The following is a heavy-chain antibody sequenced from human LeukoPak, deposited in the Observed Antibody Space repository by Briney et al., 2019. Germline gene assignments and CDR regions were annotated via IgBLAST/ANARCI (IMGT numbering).Heavy chain of an antibody. J-gene: IGHJ6*02. CDR3: TRYYDSRGPDYYYGMDV. CDR1: GFTFSGSA. CDR2: IRSKANSYAT. V-gene: IGHV3-73*01. Sequence: GGSLRLSCAASGFTFSGSAMHWVRQASGKGLEWVGRIRSKANSYATAYAASVKGRFTIYRDDSKNTAYLQMNSLKTEDTAVYYCTRYYDSRGPDYYYGMDVWGQGTTVTVSS. D-gene: IGHD3-22*01.